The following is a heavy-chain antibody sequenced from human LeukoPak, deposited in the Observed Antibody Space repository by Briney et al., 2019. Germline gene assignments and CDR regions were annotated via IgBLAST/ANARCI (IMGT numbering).Heavy chain of an antibody. CDR2: INPSGGST. V-gene: IGHV1-46*01. CDR1: RYTFTSYY. CDR3: ARDSEYYDFWSGVTLLQPHNWFDP. Sequence: ASVKVSFKASRYTFTSYYMHWVRQAPGQGLEWMGIINPSGGSTSYAQKFQGRVTMTRDTSTSTVYMELSSLRSEDTAVYYCARDSEYYDFWSGVTLLQPHNWFDPWGQGTLVTVSS. D-gene: IGHD3-3*01. J-gene: IGHJ5*02.